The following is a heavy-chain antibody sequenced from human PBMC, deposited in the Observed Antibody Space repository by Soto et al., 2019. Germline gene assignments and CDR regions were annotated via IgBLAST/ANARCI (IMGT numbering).Heavy chain of an antibody. Sequence: HVQLQESGPGLVKPSGTMSLTCTVSGVSINNGYDYWTWIRQHPGNVLEWIGHVHYSGSIHSTPALQSAVAMSVDTSKIQVSLELSSATVADTAVYYRVRSTALYRCGFWGQATLLSFSS. CDR2: VHYSGSI. D-gene: IGHD6-25*01. V-gene: IGHV4-31*01. J-gene: IGHJ4*02. CDR1: GVSINNGYDY. CDR3: VRSTALYRCGF.